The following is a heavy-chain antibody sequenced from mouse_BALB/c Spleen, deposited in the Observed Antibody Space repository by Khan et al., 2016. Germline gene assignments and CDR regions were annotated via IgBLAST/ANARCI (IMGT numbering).Heavy chain of an antibody. CDR2: INPYNGDT. Sequence: VQLQQSGPELVKPGASVKISCKASGYSFTGYFMNWVKQSHGKSLEWIGRINPYNGDTFYNQKFKGKATLTVDKSSSTAYMELLSLTSEDSAVYDCGPYYYGSSSWVAYWGQGTLVTVSA. J-gene: IGHJ3*01. CDR3: GPYYYGSSSWVAY. V-gene: IGHV1-37*01. D-gene: IGHD1-1*01. CDR1: GYSFTGYF.